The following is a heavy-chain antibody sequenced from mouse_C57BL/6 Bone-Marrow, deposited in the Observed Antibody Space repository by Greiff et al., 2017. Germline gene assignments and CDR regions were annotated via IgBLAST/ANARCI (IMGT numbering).Heavy chain of an antibody. J-gene: IGHJ2*01. CDR1: GFNIQDDY. CDR2: IDPENGDT. D-gene: IGHD2-10*01. Sequence: EVHLVESGAELVRPGASVKLSCTASGFNIQDDYMHWVKQRPEQGLEWIGWIDPENGDTESASKFQGKATITADTSSNTAYLQLSSLTSEDTAVYYCTTDSPPLLDWGQGTTLTVSS. V-gene: IGHV14-4*01. CDR3: TTDSPPLLD.